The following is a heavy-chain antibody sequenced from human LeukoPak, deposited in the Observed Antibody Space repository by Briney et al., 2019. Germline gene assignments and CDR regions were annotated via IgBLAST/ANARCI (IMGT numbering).Heavy chain of an antibody. CDR3: ARTALGYCSSTSCYRRNWFDP. V-gene: IGHV4-34*01. Sequence: SETLSLTCAVYGGSFSGYYWSWIRQPPGKGLEWIGYIYYSGSTYYNPSLKSRVTISVDTSKNQFSLKLSSVTAADTAVYYCARTALGYCSSTSCYRRNWFDPWGQGTLVTVSS. CDR2: IYYSGST. D-gene: IGHD2-2*01. J-gene: IGHJ5*02. CDR1: GGSFSGYY.